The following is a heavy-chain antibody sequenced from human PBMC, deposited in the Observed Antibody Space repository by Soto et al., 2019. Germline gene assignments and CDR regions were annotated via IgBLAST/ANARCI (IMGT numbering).Heavy chain of an antibody. CDR2: SIPIFGTA. J-gene: IGHJ6*02. CDR1: GGTFSSYA. CDR3: ARAENSYGSTPRSYYYYYGMDV. D-gene: IGHD5-18*01. Sequence: QVQLVQSGAEVKKPGSSVKVSCKAAGGTFSSYAISWVRQAPGQGLEWMVGSIPIFGTANYAQQFQGRVTINAAESTSTAYMELSSLRSEDTAVYYSARAENSYGSTPRSYYYYYGMDVWGQGTTVTVSS. V-gene: IGHV1-69*01.